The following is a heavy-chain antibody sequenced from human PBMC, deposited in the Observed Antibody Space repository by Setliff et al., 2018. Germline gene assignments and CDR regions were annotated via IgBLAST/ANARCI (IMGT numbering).Heavy chain of an antibody. D-gene: IGHD5-18*01. CDR1: GGTFRSYG. Sequence: GASVKVSCKASGGTFRSYGISWVRQAPGQGLEWMGGTIPMFGSTKYAQKFQERVTIIKDESTSTAYMEASSLRTEDTAVYYCAREGVDTRSSTDYRYYMDVWGKGTTVTVSS. V-gene: IGHV1-69*05. J-gene: IGHJ6*03. CDR3: AREGVDTRSSTDYRYYMDV. CDR2: TIPMFGST.